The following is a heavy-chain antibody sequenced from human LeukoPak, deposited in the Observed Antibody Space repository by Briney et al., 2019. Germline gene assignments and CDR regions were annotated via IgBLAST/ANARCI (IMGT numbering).Heavy chain of an antibody. CDR1: GFTFSSYS. CDR2: ISSSSSYI. Sequence: GGSLRLSCAASGFTFSSYSMNWVRQAPGKGLEWVSSISSSSSYIYYADSVKGRFTISRDNAKNSLYLQMNSLRAEDTAVYYCARAPGIAVAGCSDYWGQGTLVTDSS. D-gene: IGHD6-19*01. CDR3: ARAPGIAVAGCSDY. J-gene: IGHJ4*02. V-gene: IGHV3-21*01.